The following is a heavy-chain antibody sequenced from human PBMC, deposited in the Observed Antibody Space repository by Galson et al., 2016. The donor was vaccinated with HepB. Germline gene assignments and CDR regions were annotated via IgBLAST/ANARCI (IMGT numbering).Heavy chain of an antibody. CDR2: IYHSGST. D-gene: IGHD1-14*01. CDR3: ASLDNRRGGEY. V-gene: IGHV4-4*02. Sequence: ETLSLTCAVSGASISNMNWWSWVRQPPGKGLEWIGEIYHSGSTNYNPSLKSRVTMPVDKSKNQFSLKLSSVTAADTAVYYCASLDNRRGGEYWGQGSLVTVSS. J-gene: IGHJ4*02. CDR1: GASISNMNW.